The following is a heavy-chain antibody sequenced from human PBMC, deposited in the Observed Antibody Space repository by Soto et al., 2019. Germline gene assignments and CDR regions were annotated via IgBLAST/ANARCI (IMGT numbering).Heavy chain of an antibody. D-gene: IGHD2-8*02. CDR2: IYYSGTT. CDR1: GGSLSSQY. V-gene: IGHV4-59*11. CDR3: ARDGSTGSSYKNYFDP. Sequence: SETLSPTCPVSGGSLSSQYWSWVRPPPGKGLVWIGSIYYSGTTNYNPSLKSRVTISVDTSKNQFSLRLTSVTAADTAVYYCARDGSTGSSYKNYFDPWGQGTPVTVSS. J-gene: IGHJ5*02.